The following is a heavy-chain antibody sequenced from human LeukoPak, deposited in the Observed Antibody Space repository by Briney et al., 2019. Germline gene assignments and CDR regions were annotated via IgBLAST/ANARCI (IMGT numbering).Heavy chain of an antibody. CDR2: INAGNGNT. V-gene: IGHV1-3*03. CDR1: GYTFTSYA. CDR3: ARAREYCSGGSCSLYFDY. D-gene: IGHD2-15*01. Sequence: ASVKVSCKASGYTFTSYAMHWVRQAPGQRLEWMGWINAGNGNTKYSQEFQGRVTITRDTSASTAYMELSSLRSEDMAVYYCARAREYCSGGSCSLYFDYWGQGTLVTVSS. J-gene: IGHJ4*02.